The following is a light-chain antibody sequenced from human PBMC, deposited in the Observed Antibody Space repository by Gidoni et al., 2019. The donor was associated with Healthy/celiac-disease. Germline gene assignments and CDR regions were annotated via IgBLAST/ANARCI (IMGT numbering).Light chain of an antibody. Sequence: SYALTQPPSVSVSPGQTASITCSGDKLGDKYACWYQQKPGQSPMLVIYQDSKRPSGIPERFSGSKSGNTATLTISGTQAMDEADYYCQAWDSSSYVFGTGTKVTVL. CDR3: QAWDSSSYV. J-gene: IGLJ1*01. V-gene: IGLV3-1*01. CDR1: KLGDKY. CDR2: QDS.